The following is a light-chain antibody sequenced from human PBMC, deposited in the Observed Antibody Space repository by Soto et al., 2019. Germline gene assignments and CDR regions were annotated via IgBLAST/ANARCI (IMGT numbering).Light chain of an antibody. CDR3: LQDYNYPRT. Sequence: IQMTQSPSSMSASVGDRVTITCRASQDIGNDLGWYQQKPGKAPRLLISTASTLESGVPARFSGGGSGTHFILTISSLQPEDFATYFCLQDYNYPRTFGQGTQVEI. CDR1: QDIGND. J-gene: IGKJ1*01. CDR2: TAS. V-gene: IGKV1-6*01.